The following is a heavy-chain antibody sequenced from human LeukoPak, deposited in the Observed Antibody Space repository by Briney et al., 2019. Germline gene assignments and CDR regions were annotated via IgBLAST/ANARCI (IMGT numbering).Heavy chain of an antibody. CDR2: IYYSGST. J-gene: IGHJ4*02. V-gene: IGHV4-61*08. D-gene: IGHD4-11*01. CDR1: GDPISTYSDY. CDR3: AREYSAFAY. Sequence: SETLSLTCTVSGDPISTYSDYKWTWIRQPPRKGLEWIGYIYYSGSTNYNPSLQSRVTISVDTSNNQVSLKLTSVTAADTAVYYCAREYSAFAYWGQGTLVTVSS.